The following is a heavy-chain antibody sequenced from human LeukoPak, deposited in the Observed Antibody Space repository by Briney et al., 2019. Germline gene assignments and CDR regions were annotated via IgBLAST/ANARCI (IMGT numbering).Heavy chain of an antibody. CDR3: ARGLVRPSWFDP. CDR2: INHSGST. Sequence: SETLSLTCTVSGGSISSSSYYWSWIRQPPGKGLEWIGEINHSGSTNYNPSLKSRVTISVDTSKNQFSLKLSSVTAADTAVYYCARGLVRPSWFDPWGQGTLVTVSS. CDR1: GGSISSSSYY. D-gene: IGHD6-13*01. V-gene: IGHV4-39*07. J-gene: IGHJ5*02.